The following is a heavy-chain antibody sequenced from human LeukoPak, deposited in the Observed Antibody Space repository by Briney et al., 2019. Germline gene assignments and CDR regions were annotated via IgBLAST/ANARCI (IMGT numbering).Heavy chain of an antibody. D-gene: IGHD1-26*01. CDR2: IYYSGST. Sequence: TSETLSLTCAVYGGSFSGYYWSWIRQPPGKGLEWIGYIYYSGSTNYNPSLKSRVTISVDTSKNQFSLKLSSVTAADTAVYYCARGIGQDWGQGTLVTVSS. CDR1: GGSFSGYY. V-gene: IGHV4-59*01. J-gene: IGHJ4*02. CDR3: ARGIGQD.